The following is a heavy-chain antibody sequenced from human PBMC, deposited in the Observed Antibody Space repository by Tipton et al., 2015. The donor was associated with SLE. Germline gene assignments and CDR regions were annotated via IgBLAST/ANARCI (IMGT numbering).Heavy chain of an antibody. CDR3: ARDPLRMAAAGTHFDS. J-gene: IGHJ4*02. D-gene: IGHD6-13*01. Sequence: QVQLVQSGAEVKKPGASVKLSCKTFGYTFANFGVSWVRQAPGQGLEWMGWISGYNGNVNYAQKFQGRVTMTTDTSTSTAYMELRSLRSDDTAVYYCARDPLRMAAAGTHFDSWGQGTLVTVSS. V-gene: IGHV1-18*01. CDR2: ISGYNGNV. CDR1: GYTFANFG.